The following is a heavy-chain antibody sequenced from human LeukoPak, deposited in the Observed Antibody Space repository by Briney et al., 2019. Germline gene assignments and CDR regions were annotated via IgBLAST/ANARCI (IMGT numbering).Heavy chain of an antibody. CDR1: GFTFSSYA. Sequence: GGSLRLSCAASGFTFSSYAMSWVRQAPGKGLEWISAISGSGGSTYYADSVKGRFTISRDNSKNTLYLQMNSLRAEDTAVYYCAKDGGLWVSAHWGDSWGRGTLVTVSS. CDR2: ISGSGGST. D-gene: IGHD7-27*01. CDR3: AKDGGLWVSAHWGDS. V-gene: IGHV3-23*01. J-gene: IGHJ4*02.